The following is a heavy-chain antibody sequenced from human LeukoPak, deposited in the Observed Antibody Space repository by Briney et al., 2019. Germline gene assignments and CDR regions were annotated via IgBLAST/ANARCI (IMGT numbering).Heavy chain of an antibody. V-gene: IGHV3-7*01. CDR2: INQDGRAK. D-gene: IGHD3-22*01. Sequence: GSLRLSCATSGFPFSNYWMAWVRQAPGKGLEWVGNINQDGRAKFYVDSVKGRFTISRDNAKNSVYLQMNSLRDEDSAVYYCASSHDSSGNDWGQGTLVTVSS. CDR3: ASSHDSSGND. CDR1: GFPFSNYW. J-gene: IGHJ4*02.